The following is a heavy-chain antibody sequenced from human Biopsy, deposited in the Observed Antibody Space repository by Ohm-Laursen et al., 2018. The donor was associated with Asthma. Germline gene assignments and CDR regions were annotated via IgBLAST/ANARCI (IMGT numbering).Heavy chain of an antibody. J-gene: IGHJ4*02. CDR1: RFTYE. CDR2: ISYDGSSI. Sequence: SLRLSCTATRFTYEMHWVRQAPGKGLEWVAVISYDGSSIYYADSVKGRFTLSRDNSENTLYLHMSSLRTDDTALYYCAKMSEPSYWGQGTWVTVSS. D-gene: IGHD1-26*01. CDR3: AKMSEPSY. V-gene: IGHV3-30-3*01.